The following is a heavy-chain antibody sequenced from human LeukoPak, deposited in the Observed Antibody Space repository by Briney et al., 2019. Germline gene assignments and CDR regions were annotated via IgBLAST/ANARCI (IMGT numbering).Heavy chain of an antibody. CDR2: IYYGGTT. V-gene: IGHV4-39*01. J-gene: IGHJ4*02. CDR1: GGSVSSSSSY. D-gene: IGHD2-21*01. CDR3: ARRGLVVIPL. Sequence: SETLSLTCTVSGGSVSSSSSYWVWVRQPPGKGLEWIGSIYYGGTTYYNPSLKSRVTIYVDTSKNQFSLELTSVTAADTAVYYCARRGLVVIPLWGQGTLVTVSS.